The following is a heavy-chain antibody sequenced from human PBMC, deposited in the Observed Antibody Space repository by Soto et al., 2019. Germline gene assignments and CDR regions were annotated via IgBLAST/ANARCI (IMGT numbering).Heavy chain of an antibody. CDR1: GCTFTRYG. CDR2: ISACNGNT. V-gene: IGHV1-18*01. J-gene: IGHJ4*02. D-gene: IGHD3-3*01. Sequence: ANVKVSCKAYGCTFTRYGISWVRLAPGQGLERLRWISACNGNTDSAQKLQGRVTMTTDTSTSTAYMELRSLRSDDTAVYYCARDHRELDYDFWSGHYYFDYWGQGTLVTVSS. CDR3: ARDHRELDYDFWSGHYYFDY.